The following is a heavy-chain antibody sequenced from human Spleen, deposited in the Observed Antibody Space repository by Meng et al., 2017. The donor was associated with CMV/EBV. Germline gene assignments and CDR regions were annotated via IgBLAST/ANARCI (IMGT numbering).Heavy chain of an antibody. J-gene: IGHJ4*02. D-gene: IGHD6-13*01. CDR2: IWYDGSNK. V-gene: IGHV3-33*01. Sequence: GESLKISCAASGFTFSNYGMHWVRQAPGKGLEWVAIIWYDGSNKYYTDSVKGRFTISRDNSKNTVYLQMNSLRAEDTAVYYCATLAASTPFDFWGQGTLVTVSS. CDR3: ATLAASTPFDF. CDR1: GFTFSNYG.